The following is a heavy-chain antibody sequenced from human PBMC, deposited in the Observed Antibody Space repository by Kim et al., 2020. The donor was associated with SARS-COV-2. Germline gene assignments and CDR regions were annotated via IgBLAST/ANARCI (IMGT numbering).Heavy chain of an antibody. V-gene: IGHV3-30*18. D-gene: IGHD6-13*01. Sequence: GGSLRLSCAASGFTFSSYGMHWVRQAPGKGLEWVAVISYDGSNKYYADSVKGRFTISRDNSKNTLYLQMNSLRAEDTAVYYCAKDRWQQLVFYYYGMDVWGQGTTVTVSS. CDR1: GFTFSSYG. J-gene: IGHJ6*02. CDR2: ISYDGSNK. CDR3: AKDRWQQLVFYYYGMDV.